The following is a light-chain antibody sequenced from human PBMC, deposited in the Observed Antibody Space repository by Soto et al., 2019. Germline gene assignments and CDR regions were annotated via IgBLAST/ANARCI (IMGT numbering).Light chain of an antibody. J-gene: IGKJ5*01. CDR3: QQFHNWPPIT. V-gene: IGKV3-15*01. CDR2: GAS. CDR1: QSVSTN. Sequence: EIVMTHSPAPLSVSPGERATPSCRASQSVSTNLAWYQQKPGQAPRLLIYGASTRATGIPARFSGSGSGTEFTLTISSLQSEDFAVYYCQQFHNWPPITFGQGTRLEIK.